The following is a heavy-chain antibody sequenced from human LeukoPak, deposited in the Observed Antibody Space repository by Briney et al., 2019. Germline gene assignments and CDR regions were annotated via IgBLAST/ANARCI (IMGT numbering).Heavy chain of an antibody. Sequence: GGSLRLSCAASGFTFDNYAMNWVRQAPGKGLEWVSGISWNSGSIGYADSVKGRFTISRDNAKNSLYLQMNSLRAEDTALYYCAKDKWQVGATPFDYWGQGTLVTVSS. J-gene: IGHJ4*02. V-gene: IGHV3-9*01. CDR1: GFTFDNYA. CDR2: ISWNSGSI. D-gene: IGHD1-26*01. CDR3: AKDKWQVGATPFDY.